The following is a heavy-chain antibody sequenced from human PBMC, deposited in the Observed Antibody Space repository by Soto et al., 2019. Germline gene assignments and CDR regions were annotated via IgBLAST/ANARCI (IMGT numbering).Heavy chain of an antibody. J-gene: IGHJ6*02. D-gene: IGHD6-6*01. CDR1: GFTLSSYG. CDR2: IWYDGTNK. V-gene: IGHV3-33*01. Sequence: QVQLVESGGGVVQPGRSLRLSCAASGFTLSSYGMHWVRQAPGKGLEWVAVIWYDGTNKYYADSVKGRFTISRDNSKNSLYLQMNRVRAEDTACDYCAIDGGAAARTRYYYGMDVWGQGTTVTVSS. CDR3: AIDGGAAARTRYYYGMDV.